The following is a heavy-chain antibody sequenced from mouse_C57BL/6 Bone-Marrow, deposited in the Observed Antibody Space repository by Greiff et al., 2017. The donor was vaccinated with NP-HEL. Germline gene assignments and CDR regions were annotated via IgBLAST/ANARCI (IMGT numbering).Heavy chain of an antibody. V-gene: IGHV5-17*01. D-gene: IGHD2-14*01. CDR2: ISSGRSTI. Sequence: EVKLVESGGGLVKPGGSLKLSCAASGFTFSDYGMHWVRQAPEKGLEWVAYISSGRSTIYYGATVKGRFTISRYNAKNTLFLHMTSLRSEDTAMYYCTRLGYVGYYAKDYWGQGTSVTVSS. J-gene: IGHJ4*01. CDR3: TRLGYVGYYAKDY. CDR1: GFTFSDYG.